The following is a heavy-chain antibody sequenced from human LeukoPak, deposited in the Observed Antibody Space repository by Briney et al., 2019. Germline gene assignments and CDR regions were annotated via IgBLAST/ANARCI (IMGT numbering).Heavy chain of an antibody. CDR2: IYYSGST. J-gene: IGHJ4*02. V-gene: IGHV4-59*08. D-gene: IGHD3-10*01. Sequence: PSETLSLTCTVSGGSIISYYWSWIRQPPGKGLEWIGYIYYSGSTKNNPSLNSRVTMSVDTSKNQFSLKLSSVTAADTAVYYCARHRAPYYYGSGASYYFDYWGQGTLVTVSS. CDR3: ARHRAPYYYGSGASYYFDY. CDR1: GGSIISYY.